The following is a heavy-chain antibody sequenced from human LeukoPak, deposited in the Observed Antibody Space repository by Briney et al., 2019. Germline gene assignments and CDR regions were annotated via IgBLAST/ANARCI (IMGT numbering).Heavy chain of an antibody. CDR1: GFTFSSYS. V-gene: IGHV3-48*04. Sequence: GGSLRLSCAASGFTFSSYSMNWVRQAPGKGLEWVSYISSSSSTIYYADSVKGRFTISRDNDKNSLYLQMNSLRAEDTAVYYCARTPHSDYIYYYYYMDVWGKGTTVTVSS. CDR3: ARTPHSDYIYYYYYMDV. D-gene: IGHD3-10*01. CDR2: ISSSSSTI. J-gene: IGHJ6*03.